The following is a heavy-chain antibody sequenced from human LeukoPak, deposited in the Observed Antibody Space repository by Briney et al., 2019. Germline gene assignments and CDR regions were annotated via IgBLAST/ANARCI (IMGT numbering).Heavy chain of an antibody. CDR2: ISSNGGNT. D-gene: IGHD3-10*01. CDR1: GFIFGSYA. CDR3: ARRVGYYGSGNYFYYMDV. Sequence: GGSLRLSCAPSGFIFGSYAMHWVRQAPGKGLEYVSGISSNGGNTNYANFVKGRFTISRDNSKNTLYLQMGSLRAEDMAVYYCARRVGYYGSGNYFYYMDVWGKGTTVTVSS. V-gene: IGHV3-64*01. J-gene: IGHJ6*03.